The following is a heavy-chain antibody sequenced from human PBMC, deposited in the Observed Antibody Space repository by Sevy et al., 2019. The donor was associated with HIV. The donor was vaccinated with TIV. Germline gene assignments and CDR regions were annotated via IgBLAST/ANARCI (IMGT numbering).Heavy chain of an antibody. CDR3: ASGAYYYASRTENFDY. CDR1: GFTFSSYG. V-gene: IGHV3-33*01. J-gene: IGHJ4*02. D-gene: IGHD3-10*01. CDR2: IWYDGSSK. Sequence: GGSLRLSCAASGFTFSSYGMHWVRQAPGKGLEWVALIWYDGSSKYYADSVKGRFTISRDNSKNTLYLQMNSLRAEYTAVYYCASGAYYYASRTENFDYWGQGTLVTVSS.